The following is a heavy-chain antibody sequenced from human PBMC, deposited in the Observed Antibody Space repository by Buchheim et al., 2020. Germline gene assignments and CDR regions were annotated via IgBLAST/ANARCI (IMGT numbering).Heavy chain of an antibody. J-gene: IGHJ4*02. CDR1: GYSFTTYW. CDR2: IYPGVSHT. V-gene: IGHV5-51*01. D-gene: IGHD1-26*01. Sequence: EVQLVQSGAEVKRPGESLKISCQGSGYSFTTYWVAWVRQMPGKGLEWMGIIYPGVSHTRYSPSFQGQVTISADKSIRTAYLQWSSLKASDTAMYYCARPSLGGSYWYFFDYWGQGTL. CDR3: ARPSLGGSYWYFFDY.